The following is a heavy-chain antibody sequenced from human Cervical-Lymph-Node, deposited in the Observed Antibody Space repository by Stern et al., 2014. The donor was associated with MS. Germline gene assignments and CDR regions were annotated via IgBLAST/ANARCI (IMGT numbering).Heavy chain of an antibody. D-gene: IGHD3-22*01. CDR3: AAEPMYYSDSVGAFDI. J-gene: IGHJ3*02. CDR1: GFTFTSSA. CDR2: IVVGSGST. V-gene: IGHV1-58*01. Sequence: VQLVQSGPEVKKPGTSVKVSCKASGFTFTSSAVQWVRQARGQRLEWIGWIVVGSGSTNYAQKCQERVTITRDMSTSTAYMELSSLRSEDTAVYYCAAEPMYYSDSVGAFDIWGQGTMVTVSS.